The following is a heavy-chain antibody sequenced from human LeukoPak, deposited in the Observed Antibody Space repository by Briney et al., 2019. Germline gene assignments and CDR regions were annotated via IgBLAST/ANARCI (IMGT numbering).Heavy chain of an antibody. J-gene: IGHJ6*02. CDR3: ARHGPVALYYYYYGMDV. CDR2: IYYSGST. D-gene: IGHD2-15*01. V-gene: IGHV4-39*01. Sequence: SETLSLTCTVSGGSISSSSYYWGWIRQPPGKGLEWIGSIYYSGSTYYNPSLKSRVTISVDTSKNQFSLKLSSVTAADTAVYYCARHGPVALYYYYYGMDVWGQGTTVTVSS. CDR1: GGSISSSSYY.